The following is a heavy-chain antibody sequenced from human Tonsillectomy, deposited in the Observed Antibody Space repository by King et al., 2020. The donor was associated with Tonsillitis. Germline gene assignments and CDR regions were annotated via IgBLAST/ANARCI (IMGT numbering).Heavy chain of an antibody. CDR1: GFTFSSYG. J-gene: IGHJ4*02. CDR2: ISYEGSNK. Sequence: QLVQSGGGVVQPGRSLRLSCAASGFTFSSYGLHWVRQAPGKGRGWVAVISYEGSNKNYADSGKGRFTISRDNSKNTLYLQMNSLRAEDTAVYYCAKGRIGSGSYYFDYWGQGTLVTVSS. V-gene: IGHV3-30*18. CDR3: AKGRIGSGSYYFDY. D-gene: IGHD3-10*01.